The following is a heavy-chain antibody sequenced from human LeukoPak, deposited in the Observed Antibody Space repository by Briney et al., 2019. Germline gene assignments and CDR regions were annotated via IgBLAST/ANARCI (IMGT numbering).Heavy chain of an antibody. D-gene: IGHD6-13*01. CDR2: IIPILGIA. V-gene: IGHV1-69*04. Sequence: SVKVSCKASGGTFSSYAISWVRQAPGQGLEWMGRIIPILGIANYAQKFQGRVTITADKSTSTAYMELSSLRSEDTAVYYCARDGGIAAAGSLGYWGQGTLVTVSS. CDR1: GGTFSSYA. CDR3: ARDGGIAAAGSLGY. J-gene: IGHJ4*02.